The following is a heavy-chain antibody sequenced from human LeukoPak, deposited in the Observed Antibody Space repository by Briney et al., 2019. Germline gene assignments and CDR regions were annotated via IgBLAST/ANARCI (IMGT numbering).Heavy chain of an antibody. V-gene: IGHV4-59*01. D-gene: IGHD3-22*01. Sequence: KPSETLSLTCTVSGGSISSYYWSWIRQPPGKGLEWIGYIYYSGSTNYNPSLKSRVTISVDTSKNQFSLKLSSVTAADTAVYYCAREETYYYDSSGYYSNWFDPWGQGTLVTVSS. CDR2: IYYSGST. J-gene: IGHJ5*02. CDR1: GGSISSYY. CDR3: AREETYYYDSSGYYSNWFDP.